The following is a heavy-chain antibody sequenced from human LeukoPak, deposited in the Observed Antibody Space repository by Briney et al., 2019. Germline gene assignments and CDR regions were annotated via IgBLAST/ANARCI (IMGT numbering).Heavy chain of an antibody. CDR3: ARDLYYDNNGMDV. D-gene: IGHD3-22*01. Sequence: GGSLRLSCAASGFTFSSYGMHWVRQAPGKGLEWAAVIWYDGSNKYYADSVKGRFTISRDNSKNTLYLQMNSLRAEDTAVYYCARDLYYDNNGMDVWGQGTTVTVSS. CDR2: IWYDGSNK. J-gene: IGHJ6*02. CDR1: GFTFSSYG. V-gene: IGHV3-33*01.